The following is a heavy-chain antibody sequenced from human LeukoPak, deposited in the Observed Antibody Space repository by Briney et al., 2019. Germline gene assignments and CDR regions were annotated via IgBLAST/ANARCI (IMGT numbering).Heavy chain of an antibody. CDR3: ARVPRGVIAATLDY. Sequence: PGGSLRLSCAASGFTVSSSYMSWVRQAPGKGLEWVSVKCRFTISRDNSKNTLYLQMNSLRAEDTAVYFCARVPRGVIAATLDYWGQGTLVTVSS. D-gene: IGHD2-15*01. J-gene: IGHJ4*02. CDR1: GFTVSSSY. V-gene: IGHV3-53*01.